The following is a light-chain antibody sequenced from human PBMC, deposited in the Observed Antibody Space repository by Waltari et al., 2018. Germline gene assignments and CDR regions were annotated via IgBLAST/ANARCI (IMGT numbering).Light chain of an antibody. Sequence: QSVLTQPPSASGTPGQRVTIPCSGSSSNIGSNTVNWYKHLPGTAPKLLIYSNNQRASGVPERFCGSRSGTSASLAISGLQSEDEADYYCAAWDDSLNGYVFGTGTKVTVL. J-gene: IGLJ1*01. CDR2: SNN. V-gene: IGLV1-44*01. CDR3: AAWDDSLNGYV. CDR1: SSNIGSNT.